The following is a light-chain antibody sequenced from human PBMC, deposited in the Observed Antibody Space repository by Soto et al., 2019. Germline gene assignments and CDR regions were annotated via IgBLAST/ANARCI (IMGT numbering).Light chain of an antibody. Sequence: QSVLTQPASVSGSPGQSITISCTGTSTDVGRYNYVSWYQQHPGKAPKLIVYDFSNRPSWVSNRFSGSKSGITASLTISGLQTEDEADYYCSSYTSATTYVFGTGTKVTVL. CDR1: STDVGRYNY. CDR3: SSYTSATTYV. J-gene: IGLJ1*01. CDR2: DFS. V-gene: IGLV2-14*01.